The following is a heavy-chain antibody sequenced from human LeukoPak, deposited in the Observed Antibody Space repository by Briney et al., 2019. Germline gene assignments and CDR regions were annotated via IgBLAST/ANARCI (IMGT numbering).Heavy chain of an antibody. CDR3: ARDLSQYYDFWSGYSPFGI. CDR2: ISSSSSYI. V-gene: IGHV3-21*01. D-gene: IGHD3-3*01. Sequence: GGSLRLSCAASGFTFSSYSMNWVRQSRGKGLEWVSSISSSSSYIYYADSVKGRFTISRDNAKNSLYLQMNSLRAEDTAVYYCARDLSQYYDFWSGYSPFGILGQGTMVTVSS. CDR1: GFTFSSYS. J-gene: IGHJ3*02.